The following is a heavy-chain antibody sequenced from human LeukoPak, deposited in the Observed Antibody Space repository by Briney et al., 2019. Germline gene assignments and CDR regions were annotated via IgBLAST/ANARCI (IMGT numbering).Heavy chain of an antibody. CDR2: ISGSGGST. Sequence: GGSLRLSCAASGFTFSSYAMSWVRQAPGKGREWVSAISGSGGSTYYADSVKGRFTISRDNSKNTLYLQMNSLRAEDTAVYYCAGYSGSYWGAFDIWGQGTMVTVSS. D-gene: IGHD1-26*01. V-gene: IGHV3-23*01. CDR3: AGYSGSYWGAFDI. CDR1: GFTFSSYA. J-gene: IGHJ3*02.